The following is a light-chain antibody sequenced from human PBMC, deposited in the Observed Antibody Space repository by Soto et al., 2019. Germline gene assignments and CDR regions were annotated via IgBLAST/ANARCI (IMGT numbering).Light chain of an antibody. V-gene: IGLV2-11*01. Sequence: QSALTQPRSVSGSPGQSVSISCTGSSSNVGGYNFVSWYQQPPGKAPKLMVYGVSQRPSGVPDRFSGSKSGNTASLTISGLQADDESEYYCCSYAGTYTLFGGGTKLTVL. CDR1: SSNVGGYNF. CDR2: GVS. J-gene: IGLJ2*01. CDR3: CSYAGTYTL.